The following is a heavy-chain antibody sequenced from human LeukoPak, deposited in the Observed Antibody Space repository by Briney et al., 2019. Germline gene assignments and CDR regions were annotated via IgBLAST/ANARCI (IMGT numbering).Heavy chain of an antibody. J-gene: IGHJ4*02. CDR2: ISGSGSSI. CDR3: ARGGAARPDY. D-gene: IGHD6-6*01. CDR1: GFTSSNYG. V-gene: IGHV3-48*01. Sequence: GGSLRLSCEASGFTSSNYGMNWVRQAPGRGLEWLSYISGSGSSIYYADSVKGRFTISRDNGKNSLFLQMNSLRAEDTALYYCARGGAARPDYWGQGTLVTVSS.